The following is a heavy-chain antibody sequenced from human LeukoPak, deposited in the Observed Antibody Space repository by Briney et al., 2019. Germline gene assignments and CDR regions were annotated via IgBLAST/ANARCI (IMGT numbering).Heavy chain of an antibody. V-gene: IGHV3-23*01. CDR1: GFTFSSYG. Sequence: GGSLRLSCAASGFTFSSYGMSWVRQAPGKGLEWVSTISGSGGRTYYADSVKGRFTISRDNSKNTLYLQMNSLRAEDTAVYYCARDGRGLVGATQGSYFDYWGQGTLVTVSS. J-gene: IGHJ4*02. CDR3: ARDGRGLVGATQGSYFDY. D-gene: IGHD1-26*01. CDR2: ISGSGGRT.